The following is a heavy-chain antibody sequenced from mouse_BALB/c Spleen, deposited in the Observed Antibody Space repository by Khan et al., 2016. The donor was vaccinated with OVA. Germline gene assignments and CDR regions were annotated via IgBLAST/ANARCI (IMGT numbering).Heavy chain of an antibody. Sequence: EVQLVESGPDLVKPSQSLSLTCTVTGYSITGGYSWYWIRQFPGNKLEWMGYIHYSGSINYNPSPKSRIAITCEPSKNQFFLHLNSVTTEVTATCYCASSGTTVVSYWYFDVWGAGTTVTVS. V-gene: IGHV3-1*02. D-gene: IGHD1-1*01. CDR1: GYSITGGYS. J-gene: IGHJ1*01. CDR3: ASSGTTVVSYWYFDV. CDR2: IHYSGSI.